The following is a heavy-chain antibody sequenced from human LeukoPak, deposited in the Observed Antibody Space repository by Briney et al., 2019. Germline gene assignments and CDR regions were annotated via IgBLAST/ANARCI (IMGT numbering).Heavy chain of an antibody. CDR3: AKEWRWGDTEVHYYGLNV. CDR1: GLTFSSYA. J-gene: IGHJ6*02. CDR2: ISGGGGVA. V-gene: IGHV3-23*01. D-gene: IGHD1-1*01. Sequence: AGGSLRLSCAASGLTFSSYAMSWVRQAPGKGLEWVSTISGGGGVAYYADSVKGRFTISRDNSKNTLSLQMNSLRAEDTAVYYCAKEWRWGDTEVHYYGLNVWGQGTTVTVSS.